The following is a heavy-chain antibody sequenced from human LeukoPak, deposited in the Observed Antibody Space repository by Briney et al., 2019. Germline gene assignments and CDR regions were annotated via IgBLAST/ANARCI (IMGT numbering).Heavy chain of an antibody. CDR3: VRAGRGTSSRALDY. D-gene: IGHD1-1*01. Sequence: SETLSLTCAISGGSFTDYYWSWIRQPPGKGLEWIGDINDSGSTNSSPSLKSRVVISLDTSKSQLSLKLSPVTAADTATYFCVRAGRGTSSRALDYWGQGTLVTVSS. J-gene: IGHJ4*02. V-gene: IGHV4-34*01. CDR1: GGSFTDYY. CDR2: INDSGST.